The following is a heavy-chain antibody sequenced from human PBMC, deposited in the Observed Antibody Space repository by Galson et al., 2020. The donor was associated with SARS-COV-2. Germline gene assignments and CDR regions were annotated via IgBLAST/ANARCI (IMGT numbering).Heavy chain of an antibody. Sequence: SQTLSLTCTVSTGSTNSSSCYCHGPRQPPGRGLEWSGSICNSESTYYNTCLKSRVTISVDTSKNQFSLKLSSVTAADTAVYYCARLLPDLMMTFWGVSVRGHWFDPWGQGTLVTVSS. V-gene: IGHV4-39*01. D-gene: IGHD3-16*02. J-gene: IGHJ5*02. CDR2: ICNSEST. CDR1: TGSTNSSSCY. CDR3: ARLLPDLMMTFWGVSVRGHWFDP.